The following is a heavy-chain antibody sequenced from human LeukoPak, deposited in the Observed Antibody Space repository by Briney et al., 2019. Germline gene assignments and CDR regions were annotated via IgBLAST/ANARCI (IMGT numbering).Heavy chain of an antibody. Sequence: PGGSLRLSCAASGFTVSSNYMSWVRQAPGKGLEWVSIIYSGGSTFYADSVKGRFTISRDNSKNTLYLQMNSLKASDTAMYYCARRHSSSWYVPLYYFDYWGQGTLVTVSS. CDR3: ARRHSSSWYVPLYYFDY. V-gene: IGHV3-53*01. D-gene: IGHD6-13*01. CDR1: GFTVSSNY. J-gene: IGHJ4*02. CDR2: IYSGGST.